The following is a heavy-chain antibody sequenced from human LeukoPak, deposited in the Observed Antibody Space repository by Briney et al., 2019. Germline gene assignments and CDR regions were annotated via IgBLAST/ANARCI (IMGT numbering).Heavy chain of an antibody. CDR1: GYTFTSYD. J-gene: IGHJ4*02. V-gene: IGHV1-8*03. CDR2: MNPNSGNT. CDR3: ARNNRPYCSGGSCYSAHDY. D-gene: IGHD2-15*01. Sequence: ASVKVSCKAFGYTFTSYDINWVRQATGQGLEWMGWMNPNSGNTGYAQKFQGRVTITRNTSISTAYMELSSLRSEDTAVYYCARNNRPYCSGGSCYSAHDYWGQGTLVTVSS.